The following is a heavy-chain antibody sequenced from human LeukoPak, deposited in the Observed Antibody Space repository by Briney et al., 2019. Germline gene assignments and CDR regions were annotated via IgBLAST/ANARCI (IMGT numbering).Heavy chain of an antibody. Sequence: GGSLRLSCAASGFTFSSYAMSWVRQAPGKGLEWVSLIYSDGGSTYYADSVKGRFTISRDNSKNTLYLQMDSLRADDTAVYYCARAVPGYLGHFDYWGQGTLVTVSS. J-gene: IGHJ4*02. CDR3: ARAVPGYLGHFDY. CDR2: IYSDGGST. D-gene: IGHD3-10*02. V-gene: IGHV3-23*03. CDR1: GFTFSSYA.